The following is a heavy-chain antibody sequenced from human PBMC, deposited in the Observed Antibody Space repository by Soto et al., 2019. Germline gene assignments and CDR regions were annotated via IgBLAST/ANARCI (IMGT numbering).Heavy chain of an antibody. CDR1: GYSFTSYW. CDR2: IYPGDSDT. CDR3: TRSGSDYGDPDDDFDI. J-gene: IGHJ3*02. D-gene: IGHD4-17*01. V-gene: IGHV5-51*01. Sequence: PGESLKISCKGSGYSFTSYWIGWVRQMPGKGLEWMGIIYPGDSDTRYSPSFQGQVTISADKSISTAYLQWSSLKASDTAMYYCTRSGSDYGDPDDDFDIWGQGTMVTVSS.